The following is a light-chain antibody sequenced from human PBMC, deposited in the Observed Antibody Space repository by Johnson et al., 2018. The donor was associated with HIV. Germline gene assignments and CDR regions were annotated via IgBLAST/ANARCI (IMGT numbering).Light chain of an antibody. V-gene: IGLV1-51*01. Sequence: QSVLTQPPSVSAAPGQKVTISCSGNNSNIGNNYVSWYQQLPGTAPTLLIYDNNKRPSGIPDRFSGSKSGTSATLGITGLQTGDEAEYYCGTWDSSLSAGVFGTGTKVTVL. CDR3: GTWDSSLSAGV. J-gene: IGLJ1*01. CDR2: DNN. CDR1: NSNIGNNY.